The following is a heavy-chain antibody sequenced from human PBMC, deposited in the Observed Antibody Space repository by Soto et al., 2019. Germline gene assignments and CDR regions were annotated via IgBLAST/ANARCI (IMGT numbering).Heavy chain of an antibody. J-gene: IGHJ5*02. CDR1: GYTFTSCA. CDR3: ARGLAVAGDNWFDP. Sequence: ASVKVSCKASGYTFTSCAMHWVRQAPGQRLEWMGWINAGNGNTKYSQKFQGRVTITRDTSASTAYMELSSLRSEDTAVYYCARGLAVAGDNWFDPWGQGTLVTVSS. D-gene: IGHD6-19*01. V-gene: IGHV1-3*01. CDR2: INAGNGNT.